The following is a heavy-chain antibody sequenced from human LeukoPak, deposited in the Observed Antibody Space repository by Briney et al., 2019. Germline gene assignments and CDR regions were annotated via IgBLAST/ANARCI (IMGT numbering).Heavy chain of an antibody. D-gene: IGHD3-3*01. CDR1: GYTFTGYY. CDR3: ARGGYDFWSGYSIDY. J-gene: IGHJ4*02. Sequence: ASVKVSCKASGYTFTGYYMHWVRQAPGQGLEWMGWINPNSGGTNYAQKFQGRVTMTRDTSISTAYMELSRLRSDDTAVYYCARGGYDFWSGYSIDYWGQGTLVTVSS. V-gene: IGHV1-2*02. CDR2: INPNSGGT.